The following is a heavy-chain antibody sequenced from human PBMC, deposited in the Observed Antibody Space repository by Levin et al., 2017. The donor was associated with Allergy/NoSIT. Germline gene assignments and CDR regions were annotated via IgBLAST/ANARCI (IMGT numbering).Heavy chain of an antibody. D-gene: IGHD3-10*01. Sequence: PGGSLRLSCAASGFTFSSYGMHWVRQAPGKGLEWVAVIWYDGSNKYYADSVKGRFTISRDNSKNTLYLQMNSLRAEDTAVYYCARDVGYYGSGSYSTDYWGQGTLVTVSS. V-gene: IGHV3-33*01. CDR3: ARDVGYYGSGSYSTDY. CDR1: GFTFSSYG. J-gene: IGHJ4*02. CDR2: IWYDGSNK.